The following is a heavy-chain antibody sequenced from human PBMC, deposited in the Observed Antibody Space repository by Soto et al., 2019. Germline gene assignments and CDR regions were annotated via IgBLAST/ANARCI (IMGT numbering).Heavy chain of an antibody. CDR3: AKDSIHRNGIYDPFDI. CDR1: GFTFSTYS. CDR2: ISSSSSYT. V-gene: IGHV3-21*04. D-gene: IGHD1-1*01. Sequence: GGSLRLSCAASGFTFSTYSMNWVRQAPGKGLEWVSSISSSSSYTYYADSVKGRFTISRDNARNTLYLQMDSLRAEDTAVYYCAKDSIHRNGIYDPFDIWGEGTMVTVSS. J-gene: IGHJ3*02.